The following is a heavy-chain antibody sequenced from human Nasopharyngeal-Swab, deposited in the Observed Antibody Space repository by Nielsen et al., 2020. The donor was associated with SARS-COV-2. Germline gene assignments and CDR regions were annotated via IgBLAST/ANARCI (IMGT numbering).Heavy chain of an antibody. Sequence: ASVKVSCKASGYTFTSYYMHWVRQAPGQGLEWMGIINPSGGSTSYAQKFQGRVTMTRDTSTSTVYMELSSLRSEDTAVYYCARGGHDFWSGYYTLTRETNFDYWGQGTPVTVSS. V-gene: IGHV1-46*01. CDR2: INPSGGST. D-gene: IGHD3-3*01. CDR1: GYTFTSYY. CDR3: ARGGHDFWSGYYTLTRETNFDY. J-gene: IGHJ4*02.